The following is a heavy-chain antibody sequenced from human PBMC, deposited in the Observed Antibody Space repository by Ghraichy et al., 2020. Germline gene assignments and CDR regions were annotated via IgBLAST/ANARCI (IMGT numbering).Heavy chain of an antibody. J-gene: IGHJ4*02. Sequence: GGSLRLSCAASGFTFSSYSMNWVRQAPGKGLEWVSSISSSSSYIYYADSVKGRFTISRDNAKNSLYLQMNSLRAEDTAVYYCARDSEGGRRSSGGWYSYWGQGTLVTVSS. CDR2: ISSSSSYI. CDR3: ARDSEGGRRSSGGWYSY. D-gene: IGHD6-19*01. V-gene: IGHV3-21*01. CDR1: GFTFSSYS.